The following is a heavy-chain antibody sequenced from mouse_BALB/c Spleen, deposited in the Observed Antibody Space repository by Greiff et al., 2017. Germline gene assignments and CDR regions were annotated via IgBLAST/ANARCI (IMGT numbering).Heavy chain of an antibody. V-gene: IGHV1-66*01. CDR1: GYSFTSYY. D-gene: IGHD3-3*01. CDR2: IFPGSGNT. CDR3: AREEVGQGAWFAY. J-gene: IGHJ3*01. Sequence: QVQLKESGPELVKPGASVKISCKASGYSFTSYYIHWVKQRPGQGLEWIGWIFPGSGNTKYNEKFKGKATLTADTSSSTAYMQLSSLTSEDSAVYFCAREEVGQGAWFAYWGQGTLVTVSA.